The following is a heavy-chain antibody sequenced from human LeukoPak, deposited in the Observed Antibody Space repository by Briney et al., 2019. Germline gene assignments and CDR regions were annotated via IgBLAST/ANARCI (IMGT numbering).Heavy chain of an antibody. CDR2: INHSGST. Sequence: SETLSLTCAVYGGSFSGYYWSWIRQPPGKGLEWIGEINHSGSTNYNPSLKSRVTISVDTSNNQLSLKLSSVTAADTAVYYCARGRGGGNPGYYFDYWGQGTLVTVSS. J-gene: IGHJ4*02. CDR3: ARGRGGGNPGYYFDY. CDR1: GGSFSGYY. D-gene: IGHD4-23*01. V-gene: IGHV4-34*01.